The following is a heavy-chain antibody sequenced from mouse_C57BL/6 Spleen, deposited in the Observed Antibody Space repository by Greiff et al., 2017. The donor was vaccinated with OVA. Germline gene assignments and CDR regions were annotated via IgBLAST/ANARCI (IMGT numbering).Heavy chain of an antibody. D-gene: IGHD2-2*01. CDR2: ISSGGSYT. Sequence: EVMLVESGGDLVKPGGSLKLSCAASGFTFSSYGMSWVRQTPDKRLEWVATISSGGSYTYYPDSVKGRFTISRDNAKNTLYLQMSSLKSEDTAMYYCARQRSTMVTTGFDYWGQGTTLTVSS. J-gene: IGHJ2*01. CDR1: GFTFSSYG. CDR3: ARQRSTMVTTGFDY. V-gene: IGHV5-6*01.